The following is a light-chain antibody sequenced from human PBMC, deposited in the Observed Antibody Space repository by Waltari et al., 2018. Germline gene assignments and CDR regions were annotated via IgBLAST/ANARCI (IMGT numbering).Light chain of an antibody. J-gene: IGLJ2*01. CDR2: DNN. CDR1: SSNIGNNY. CDR3: ETWDSSLSAVV. Sequence: QSVLTQPPSVSAAPGQKVTISCSGSSSNIGNNYVSWYQQLPGTAPKFLIYDNNKRPSGIPDRVAASKSGTSATLGITGLQTGDEADYYCETWDSSLSAVVFGGGTKLTVL. V-gene: IGLV1-51*01.